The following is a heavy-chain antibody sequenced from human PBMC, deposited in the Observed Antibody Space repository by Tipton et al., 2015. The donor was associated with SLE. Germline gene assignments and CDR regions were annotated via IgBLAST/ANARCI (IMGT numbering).Heavy chain of an antibody. Sequence: TLSLTCTVSGGSINTYYWSWIRQPPGKGLEWIGYIYYSGSTNYNPSLKSRVTISVDTSKNQFSLKLSSVTAADTAVFFCAGDSTLPSSNWGVKSYWYFDLWGRGTLVTVSS. CDR2: IYYSGST. V-gene: IGHV4-59*01. D-gene: IGHD7-27*01. J-gene: IGHJ2*01. CDR1: GGSINTYY. CDR3: AGDSTLPSSNWGVKSYWYFDL.